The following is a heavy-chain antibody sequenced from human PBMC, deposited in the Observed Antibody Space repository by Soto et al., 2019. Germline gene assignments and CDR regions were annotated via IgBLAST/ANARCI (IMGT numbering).Heavy chain of an antibody. CDR3: ARDPRYDCSSTSCSSYYYYGMDV. V-gene: IGHV1-69*13. Sequence: AVKVSCKASGGTFSSYAISWVRQAPGQGLEWMGGIIPIFGTANYAQKFQGRVTITADESTSTAYMELSSLRSEDTAVYYCARDPRYDCSSTSCSSYYYYGMDVWGQGTPVTVSS. J-gene: IGHJ6*02. CDR1: GGTFSSYA. D-gene: IGHD2-2*01. CDR2: IIPIFGTA.